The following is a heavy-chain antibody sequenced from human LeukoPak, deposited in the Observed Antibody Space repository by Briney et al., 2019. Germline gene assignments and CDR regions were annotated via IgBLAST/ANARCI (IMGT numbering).Heavy chain of an antibody. CDR2: IIPIFGTA. D-gene: IGHD3-3*01. CDR1: GGTFSSYA. J-gene: IGHJ6*03. CDR3: ATIPREGYDFWSAYYYYYMDV. V-gene: IGHV1-69*01. Sequence: KVSCKASGGTFSSYAISWVRQAPGQGLEWMGGIIPIFGTANYAQKFQGRVTITADESTSTAYMELSSLRSEDTAMYYCATIPREGYDFWSAYYYYYMDVWGKGTTVTVSS.